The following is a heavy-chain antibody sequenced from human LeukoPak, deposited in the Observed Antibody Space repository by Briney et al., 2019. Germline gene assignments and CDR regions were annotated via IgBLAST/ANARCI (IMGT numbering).Heavy chain of an antibody. CDR1: GFTVSSNY. D-gene: IGHD6-6*01. CDR2: IYSGGST. J-gene: IGHJ4*02. V-gene: IGHV3-53*01. CDR3: ARSDGGYSSSADY. Sequence: GGSLRLSCAASGFTVSSNYISWVRQAPGKGLEWVSVIYSGGSTYYADSVKGRFTISRDNSKNTLYLQMNSLRAEDTAVYYCARSDGGYSSSADYWGQGTLVTVSS.